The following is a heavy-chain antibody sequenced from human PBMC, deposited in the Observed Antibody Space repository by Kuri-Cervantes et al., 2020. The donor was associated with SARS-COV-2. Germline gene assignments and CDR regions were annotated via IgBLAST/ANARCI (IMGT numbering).Heavy chain of an antibody. Sequence: GESLKISCVASGFNFSTTDMHWVRQASGKGLEWVGRIRSKANSYATAYAASVKGRFTISRDDSKNTAYLQMSSLKTEDTAVYYCTRHNYDILTGDLYYYYGMDVWGQGTTVTVSS. D-gene: IGHD3-9*01. V-gene: IGHV3-73*01. CDR1: GFNFSTTD. CDR2: IRSKANSYAT. CDR3: TRHNYDILTGDLYYYYGMDV. J-gene: IGHJ6*02.